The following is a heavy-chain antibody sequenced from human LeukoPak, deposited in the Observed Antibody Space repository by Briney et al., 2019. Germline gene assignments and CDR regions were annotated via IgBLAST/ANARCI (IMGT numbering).Heavy chain of an antibody. V-gene: IGHV3-7*01. CDR1: GFTFSSYW. D-gene: IGHD3-16*01. J-gene: IGHJ4*02. CDR3: ARDSPHRSWGSGFDY. Sequence: GGSLRLSCAASGFTFSSYWMSWVRQAPGKGLEWVANIKQDGSEKYYVDSVEGRFTISRDNAKNSLYLQMNSLRAEDTAVYYCARDSPHRSWGSGFDYWGQGTLVTVSS. CDR2: IKQDGSEK.